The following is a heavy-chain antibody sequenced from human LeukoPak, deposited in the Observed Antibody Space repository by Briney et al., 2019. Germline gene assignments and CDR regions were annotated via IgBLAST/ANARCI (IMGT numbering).Heavy chain of an antibody. J-gene: IGHJ4*02. CDR1: GFTFSSYS. CDR3: ARLPLSYCGGDCYFG. V-gene: IGHV3-48*02. Sequence: GGSLRLSCAASGFTFSSYSMNWVRQAPGKGLDWVSYISTGSSTIYYADSVKGRFTISRDNAKNSLYLQMNSLRDEDTAVYYCARLPLSYCGGDCYFGWGQGTLVTVSS. D-gene: IGHD2-21*01. CDR2: ISTGSSTI.